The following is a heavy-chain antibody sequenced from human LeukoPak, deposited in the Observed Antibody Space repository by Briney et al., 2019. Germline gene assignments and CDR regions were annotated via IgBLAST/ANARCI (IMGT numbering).Heavy chain of an antibody. D-gene: IGHD2/OR15-2a*01. CDR3: ARGNRAFDP. Sequence: ASVKVYCRAYGYTLGGYDMHWVRQAPGQGLEWMGWINPNSGGTNYAQKFQGRVTMTRDTSISTAYMELSRLRSDDTAVYYCARGNRAFDPWGQGTLVTVSS. J-gene: IGHJ5*02. CDR1: GYTLGGYD. V-gene: IGHV1-2*02. CDR2: INPNSGGT.